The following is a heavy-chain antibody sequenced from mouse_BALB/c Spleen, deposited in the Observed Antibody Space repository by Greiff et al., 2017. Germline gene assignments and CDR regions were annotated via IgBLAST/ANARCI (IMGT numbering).Heavy chain of an antibody. D-gene: IGHD3-1*01. J-gene: IGHJ4*01. V-gene: IGHV3-6*02. CDR1: GYSITSGYY. Sequence: EVKLQESGPGLVKPSQSLSLTCSVTGYSITSGYYWNWIRQFPGNKLEWMGYISYDGSNNYNPSLKNRISITRDTSKNQFFLKLNSVTTEDTATYYCARVRPLGAMDYWGQGTSVTVSS. CDR2: ISYDGSN. CDR3: ARVRPLGAMDY.